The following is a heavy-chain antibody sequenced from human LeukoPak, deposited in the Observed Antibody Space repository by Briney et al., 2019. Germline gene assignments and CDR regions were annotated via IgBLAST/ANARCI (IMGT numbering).Heavy chain of an antibody. D-gene: IGHD5-18*01. CDR3: ARDREGYSWDY. CDR2: IIPIFGTA. Sequence: SVKVSCKASGGTFSSYAISWVRQAPGQGLEWMGGIIPIFGTANYAQKFQGRVTITADESTSTAYMGLSSLRSEDTAVYYCARDREGYSWDYWGQGTLVTVSS. V-gene: IGHV1-69*13. J-gene: IGHJ4*02. CDR1: GGTFSSYA.